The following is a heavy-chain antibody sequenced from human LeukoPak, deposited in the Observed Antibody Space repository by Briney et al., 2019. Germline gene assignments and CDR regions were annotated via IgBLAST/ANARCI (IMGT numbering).Heavy chain of an antibody. J-gene: IGHJ6*03. D-gene: IGHD6-6*01. CDR1: GFTVSSNY. V-gene: IGHV3-53*01. Sequence: PGGSLRLSCAASGFTVSSNYTSWVHQAPGKGLEWVSVIYSGGSTYYADSVKGRFTISRDNSKNTLYLQMNSLRAEDTAAYYCARVVDSSSGYYYYYYMDVWGKGTTVTVSS. CDR3: ARVVDSSSGYYYYYYMDV. CDR2: IYSGGST.